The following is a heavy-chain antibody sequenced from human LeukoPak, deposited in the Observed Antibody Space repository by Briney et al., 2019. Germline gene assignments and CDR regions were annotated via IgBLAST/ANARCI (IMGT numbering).Heavy chain of an antibody. CDR1: GGSISSGRYY. Sequence: PSETLSLTCNVSGGSISSGRYYWSWIRQPAGKGLEWIGRIYTRGSTNYNPSLKSRVTMSVDTSKNQFSLKLSSVTAADTAVYYCARDNLPAGINDAFDIWGQGTRVTVSS. J-gene: IGHJ3*02. CDR2: IYTRGST. D-gene: IGHD6-13*01. V-gene: IGHV4-61*02. CDR3: ARDNLPAGINDAFDI.